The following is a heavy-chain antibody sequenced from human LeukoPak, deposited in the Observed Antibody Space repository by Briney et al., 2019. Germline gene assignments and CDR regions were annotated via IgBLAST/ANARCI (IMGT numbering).Heavy chain of an antibody. Sequence: GASVKVSCKASGYTFTGYYMHWVRQAPGQGLEWMGWINPNSGGTNYAQKFQGRVTMTRDTSISTAYMELSRLRSDDTAVYYCASSREGYYLAYDYWGQGTLVTVSS. CDR1: GYTFTGYY. CDR2: INPNSGGT. J-gene: IGHJ4*02. V-gene: IGHV1-2*02. D-gene: IGHD3-22*01. CDR3: ASSREGYYLAYDY.